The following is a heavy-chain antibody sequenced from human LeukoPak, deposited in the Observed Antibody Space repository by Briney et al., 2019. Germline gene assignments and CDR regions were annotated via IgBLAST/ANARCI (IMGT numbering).Heavy chain of an antibody. CDR1: GFTFSSYE. CDR2: ISSSSSTI. V-gene: IGHV3-48*01. J-gene: IGHJ5*02. Sequence: PGGSLRLSCAASGFTFSSYEMNWVRQAPGKGLEWVSYISSSSSTIYYADSVKGRFTISRDNAKNSLYLQMNSLRAEDTAVYYCAIIAAVVVVAATPDARQKAFDPWGQGTLVTVSS. D-gene: IGHD2-15*01. CDR3: AIIAAVVVVAATPDARQKAFDP.